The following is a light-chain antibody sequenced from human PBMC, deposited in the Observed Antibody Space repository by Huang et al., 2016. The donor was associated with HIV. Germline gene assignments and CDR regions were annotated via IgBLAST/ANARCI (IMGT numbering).Light chain of an antibody. V-gene: IGKV1-5*03. Sequence: DIHMTQSPSTLSASVGDRVTITCRASQNVSNWLAWDQQKPGKAPKVLIYKASILETGVPSRFSGSGSGTEFSLTINNLQPDDFATFYCQHYNSPSGTFGQGTKLEIK. CDR3: QHYNSPSGT. J-gene: IGKJ2*01. CDR1: QNVSNW. CDR2: KAS.